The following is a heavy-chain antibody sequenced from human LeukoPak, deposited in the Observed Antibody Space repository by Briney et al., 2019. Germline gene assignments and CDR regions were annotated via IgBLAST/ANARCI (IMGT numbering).Heavy chain of an antibody. CDR2: ISAYNGNT. CDR1: GYTFTSYV. J-gene: IGHJ4*02. CDR3: ARFFEKSDTAMVTPLDY. D-gene: IGHD5-18*01. Sequence: ASVKVSCKASGYTFTSYVISWVRQAPGQGLEWMGWISAYNGNTNYAQKLQGRVTMTRDTSTSTAYMELRSLRSDDTAVYYCARFFEKSDTAMVTPLDYWGQGTLVTASS. V-gene: IGHV1-18*04.